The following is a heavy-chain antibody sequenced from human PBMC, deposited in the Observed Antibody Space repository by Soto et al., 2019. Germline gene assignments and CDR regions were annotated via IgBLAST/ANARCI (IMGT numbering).Heavy chain of an antibody. D-gene: IGHD4-17*01. Sequence: PGGSLRLSCVASGFTFSNYAMTWVRLAPGKGLEWVSAISGSGGSTTYIGSVKGRFTISRDNSRNTLSLRVNSLRAEDTALYYCARVNHDDYGDYCLDFWGQGTLVTVSS. V-gene: IGHV3-23*01. J-gene: IGHJ4*02. CDR1: GFTFSNYA. CDR2: ISGSGGST. CDR3: ARVNHDDYGDYCLDF.